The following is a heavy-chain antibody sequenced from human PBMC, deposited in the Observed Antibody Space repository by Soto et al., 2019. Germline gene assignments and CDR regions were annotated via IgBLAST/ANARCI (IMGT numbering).Heavy chain of an antibody. CDR1: GRSISTINYY. V-gene: IGHV4-39*01. J-gene: IGHJ4*02. CDR3: ASFVVPASRRADFDF. Sequence: ETLSLTCTLSGRSISTINYYWSWVRQPPGKGLDWIGNIYYSGTTYYNPSLKSRVTISVDTSKNQFSLKLNSVTAADTAVYYCASFVVPASRRADFDFWGTGTLVSVSA. D-gene: IGHD2-21*02. CDR2: IYYSGTT.